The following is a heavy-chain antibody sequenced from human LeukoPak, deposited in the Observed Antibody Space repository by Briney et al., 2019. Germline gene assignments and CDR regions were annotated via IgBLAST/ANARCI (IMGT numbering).Heavy chain of an antibody. V-gene: IGHV4-34*01. J-gene: IGHJ4*02. CDR3: AREDCSGGTCYYFDY. CDR1: GGSFSGFY. CDR2: INHSGST. Sequence: PSETLSLTCAVYGGSFSGFYWSWIRQPPGKGLEWIAEINHSGSTNYNPSLKSRVTTSVDTSKNQFSLKLSSVTAADTAVYYCAREDCSGGTCYYFDYWGQGTLVTVSS. D-gene: IGHD2-15*01.